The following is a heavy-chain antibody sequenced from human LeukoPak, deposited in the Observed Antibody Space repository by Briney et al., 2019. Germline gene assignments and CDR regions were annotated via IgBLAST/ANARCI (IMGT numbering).Heavy chain of an antibody. Sequence: SVKVSCKASGGTFSSYAISWVRQAPGQGPEWMGGIIPIFGTANYAQKFQGRVTITADKSTSTAYMELSSLRSEDTAVYYCASPLSGWFGFDYWGQGTLVTVSS. CDR1: GGTFSSYA. J-gene: IGHJ4*02. CDR3: ASPLSGWFGFDY. V-gene: IGHV1-69*06. D-gene: IGHD2-15*01. CDR2: IIPIFGTA.